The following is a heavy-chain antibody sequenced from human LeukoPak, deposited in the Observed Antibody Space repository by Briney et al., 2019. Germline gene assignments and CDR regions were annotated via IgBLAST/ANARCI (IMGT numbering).Heavy chain of an antibody. V-gene: IGHV4-59*01. CDR1: GGSISSYY. CDR3: ARDLGDESFDY. CDR2: IYYSGST. Sequence: PETLSLTCTVSGGSISSYYWSWIRQPPGKGLEWIGYIYYSGSTNYNPSLKSRVTISVDTSKNQFSLKLSSVTAADTAVYYCARDLGDESFDYWGQGTLVTVSS. D-gene: IGHD4-17*01. J-gene: IGHJ4*02.